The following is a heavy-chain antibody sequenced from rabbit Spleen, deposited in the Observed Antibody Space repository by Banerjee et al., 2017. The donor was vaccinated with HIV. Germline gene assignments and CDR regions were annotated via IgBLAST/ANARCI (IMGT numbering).Heavy chain of an antibody. Sequence: QSLEESGGDLVKPGASLTLTCTASGFSFTYIDYLCWVRQPPGKGPEWIACVAAGVSFTSYYATWAKGRFTISKTSSTTVTLQMTSLTAADTATYFCARDLVGVIGWNFNLWGPGTLVTVS. J-gene: IGHJ4*01. V-gene: IGHV1S40*01. D-gene: IGHD1-1*01. CDR2: VAAGVSFTS. CDR1: GFSFTYIDY. CDR3: ARDLVGVIGWNFNL.